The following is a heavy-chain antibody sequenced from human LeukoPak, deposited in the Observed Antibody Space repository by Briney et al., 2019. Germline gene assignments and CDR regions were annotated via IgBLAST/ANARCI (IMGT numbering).Heavy chain of an antibody. CDR1: GASMSYEY. V-gene: IGHV4-59*01. CDR3: ATTARIAAAGTSLNWFDP. Sequence: PSETLSLTCSVSGASMSYEYWSWLRQPPGKGLEWIGYIYYSGSTNYNPSLKSRVTISVDTPKNQFSLKPSSVTAADTAVYYCATTARIAAAGTSLNWFDPWGQGTLVTVSS. D-gene: IGHD6-13*01. J-gene: IGHJ5*02. CDR2: IYYSGST.